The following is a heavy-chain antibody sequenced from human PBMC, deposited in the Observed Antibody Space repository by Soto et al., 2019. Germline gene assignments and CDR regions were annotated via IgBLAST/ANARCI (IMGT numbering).Heavy chain of an antibody. CDR1: GGSISSSSHF. Sequence: SETLSLTCTVSGGSISSSSHFWGWIRQPPGKGLEWIGIISYTGSTYYNPSLKGRVTISVATSENQFSLKLSSVTAADTAVYYCARRTASYDWFDPWGQGTLVTVSS. CDR2: ISYTGST. V-gene: IGHV4-39*01. CDR3: ARRTASYDWFDP. J-gene: IGHJ5*02. D-gene: IGHD3-16*01.